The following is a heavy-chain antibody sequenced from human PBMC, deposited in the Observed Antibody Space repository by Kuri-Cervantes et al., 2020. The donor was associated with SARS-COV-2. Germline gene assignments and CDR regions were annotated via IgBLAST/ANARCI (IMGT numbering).Heavy chain of an antibody. CDR2: ISSSSSTI. J-gene: IGHJ5*02. D-gene: IGHD2-2*01. CDR3: ARDRFRVPAAMTTVSWFDP. V-gene: IGHV3-48*02. CDR1: GFTFSSYS. Sequence: GESLKISCAASGFTFSSYSINWVRQAPGKGLEWVSYISSSSSTIYYADSVKGRFTISRDNAKNSLYLQMNSLRDEDTAVYYCARDRFRVPAAMTTVSWFDPWGQGTLVTVSS.